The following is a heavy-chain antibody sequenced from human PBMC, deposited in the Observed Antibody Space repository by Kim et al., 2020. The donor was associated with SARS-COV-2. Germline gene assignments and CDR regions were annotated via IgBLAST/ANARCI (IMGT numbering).Heavy chain of an antibody. D-gene: IGHD3-22*01. CDR2: ISYDGSNK. CDR1: GFTFSSYG. CDR3: AKEGYYYDNFLNYFDY. J-gene: IGHJ4*02. Sequence: GGSLRLSCAASGFTFSSYGMHWVRQAPGKGLEWVAVISYDGSNKYYADSVKGRFTISRDNSKNTLYLQMNSLRAEDTAVYYCAKEGYYYDNFLNYFDYWGQGTLVTVSS. V-gene: IGHV3-30*18.